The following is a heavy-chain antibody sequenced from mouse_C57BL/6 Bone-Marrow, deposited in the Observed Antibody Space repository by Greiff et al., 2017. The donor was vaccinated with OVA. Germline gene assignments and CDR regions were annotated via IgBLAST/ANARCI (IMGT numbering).Heavy chain of an antibody. CDR2: ISDGGSYS. D-gene: IGHD2-1*01. CDR3: AREGYGNPYYAMDY. Sequence: EVKLVESGGGLVKPGGSLKLSCAASGFTFSSYAMSWVRQTPEKRLEWVATISDGGSYSYYPDNVQGRFTISRDHAKNNLYLQMSQLKSEDTAMYYCAREGYGNPYYAMDYWGQGTSVTVSS. CDR1: GFTFSSYA. J-gene: IGHJ4*01. V-gene: IGHV5-4*01.